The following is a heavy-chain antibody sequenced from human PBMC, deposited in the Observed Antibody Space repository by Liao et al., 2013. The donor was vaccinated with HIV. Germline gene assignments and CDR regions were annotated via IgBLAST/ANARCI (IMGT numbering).Heavy chain of an antibody. J-gene: IGHJ3*02. Sequence: QVQLQQWGAGLLKPSETLSLTCAASGGSFNNYYWSWIRQTPGKGLEWIGEINHAGSTSSNPSLKSRVTLSVDTSNNQFSLRLTSVTAADTATYFCARDVIVYDFSSGSLKMNRHDAFDIWGQGTMVTVSS. CDR2: INHAGST. CDR1: GGSFNNYY. CDR3: ARDVIVYDFSSGSLKMNRHDAFDI. D-gene: IGHD3-3*01. V-gene: IGHV4-34*01.